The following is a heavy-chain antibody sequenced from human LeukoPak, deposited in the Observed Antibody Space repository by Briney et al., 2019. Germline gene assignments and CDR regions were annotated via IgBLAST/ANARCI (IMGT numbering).Heavy chain of an antibody. J-gene: IGHJ4*02. CDR1: GFTFSDYY. D-gene: IGHD2-2*02. CDR3: ARVRGYYCSSTSCYTTMRYGYFDY. CDR2: ISSSGSTI. V-gene: IGHV3-11*01. Sequence: GGSLRLSCAASGFTFSDYYMSWIRQAPGKGLVWVSYISSSGSTIYYADSVKGRFTISRDNAKNSLYLQMNSLRAEDTAVYYCARVRGYYCSSTSCYTTMRYGYFDYWGQGTLVTVSS.